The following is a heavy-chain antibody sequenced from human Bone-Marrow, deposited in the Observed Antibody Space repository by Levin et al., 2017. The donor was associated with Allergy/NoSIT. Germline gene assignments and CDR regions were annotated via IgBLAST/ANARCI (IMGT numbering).Heavy chain of an antibody. CDR1: GFTSSIYA. Sequence: GESLKISCAASGFTSSIYAMSWVRQAPGKGLEWVSAISASGGTTFYADSVKGRFTISRDNSKNTLYLQMNSLRVEDTAIYYCAKDRAELFFFDFWGQGTLVSVSS. CDR3: AKDRAELFFFDF. V-gene: IGHV3-23*01. D-gene: IGHD1-14*01. J-gene: IGHJ4*02. CDR2: ISASGGTT.